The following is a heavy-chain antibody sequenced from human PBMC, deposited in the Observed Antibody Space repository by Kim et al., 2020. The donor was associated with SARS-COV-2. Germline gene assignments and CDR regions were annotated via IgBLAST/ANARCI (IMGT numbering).Heavy chain of an antibody. D-gene: IGHD1-26*01. J-gene: IGHJ4*02. V-gene: IGHV1-46*01. CDR2: INPSGGST. CDR1: GYTFTSYY. Sequence: ASVKVSCKASGYTFTSYYMHWVRQAPGQGLEWMGLINPSGGSTSYAQKFQGRVTMTRDTSTSTVYMELSSLRSEDTAVYYCARDQRWDYYFDYWGQGTLVTVSS. CDR3: ARDQRWDYYFDY.